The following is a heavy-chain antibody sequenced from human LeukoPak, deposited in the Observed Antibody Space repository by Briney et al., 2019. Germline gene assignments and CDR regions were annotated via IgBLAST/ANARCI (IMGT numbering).Heavy chain of an antibody. V-gene: IGHV3-21*01. Sequence: SGGSLRLSCAASGFTFSSYSMNWVRQAPGKGLEWVSSISSSSSYIYYADSVKGRFTISRDNAKNSLYLQMNSLRAEDTAVYYCARDDNGGYDYWGQGTLVTVSS. J-gene: IGHJ4*02. CDR1: GFTFSSYS. CDR3: ARDDNGGYDY. D-gene: IGHD4/OR15-4a*01. CDR2: ISSSSSYI.